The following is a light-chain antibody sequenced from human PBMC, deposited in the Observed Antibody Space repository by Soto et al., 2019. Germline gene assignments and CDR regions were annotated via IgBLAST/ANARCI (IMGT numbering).Light chain of an antibody. V-gene: IGLV2-8*01. CDR1: SSDVGEENY. CDR3: SSFAGSPVV. CDR2: EVS. J-gene: IGLJ2*01. Sequence: QSALTQPPSASGSPGQSVTITCSGTSSDVGEENYVSWYQQHPGKVPKLILYEVSKRPSGVPDRFSGSRSGNTASLTVSGLQAGDESDYYSSSFAGSPVVFGGGTKLTVL.